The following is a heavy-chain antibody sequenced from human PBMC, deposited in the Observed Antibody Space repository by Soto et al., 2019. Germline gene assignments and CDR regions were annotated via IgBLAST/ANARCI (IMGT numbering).Heavy chain of an antibody. CDR1: GFRFSSYA. Sequence: GGSLRLSCAASGFRFSSYAMSWVRQAPGKGLEWVSVISGNGAITYYADSVKGRFTISRDNSKNTLFLQIHNLRAEDTAVYYCAKGQGILVVPVAKPPFDNWGQGTLVTVSS. V-gene: IGHV3-23*01. CDR3: AKGQGILVVPVAKPPFDN. J-gene: IGHJ4*02. CDR2: ISGNGAIT. D-gene: IGHD2-2*01.